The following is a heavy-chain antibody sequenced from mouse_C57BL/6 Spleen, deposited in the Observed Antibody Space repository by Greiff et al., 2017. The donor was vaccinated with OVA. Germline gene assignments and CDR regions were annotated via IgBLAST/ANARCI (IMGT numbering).Heavy chain of an antibody. CDR2: IDPEDGET. CDR3: ASYYGSSVYAMDY. V-gene: IGHV14-2*01. Sequence: EVKLVESGAELVKPGASVKLSCTASGFNIKDYYMHWVKQRTEQGLEWIGRIDPEDGETKYAPKFQGKATITADTSSNTAYLQLSSLTSEDTAVYYCASYYGSSVYAMDYWGQGTSVTVSS. D-gene: IGHD1-1*01. CDR1: GFNIKDYY. J-gene: IGHJ4*01.